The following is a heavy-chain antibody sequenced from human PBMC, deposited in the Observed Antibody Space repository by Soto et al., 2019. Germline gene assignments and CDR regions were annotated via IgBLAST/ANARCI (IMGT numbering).Heavy chain of an antibody. CDR3: GRDQLIYSSGCCGYGMDV. Sequence: QVQLVESGGGVVQPGRSLRLSCAASGFTFSSYGMHWVRQAPGKGLEWVAVIWYDGSNKYYADSVKGRFTVSRDNSKNPLYLQMNSLRAEDAAVYYCGRDQLIYSSGCCGYGMDVWGQGTTVTVS. V-gene: IGHV3-33*01. CDR1: GFTFSSYG. CDR2: IWYDGSNK. D-gene: IGHD6-25*01. J-gene: IGHJ6*02.